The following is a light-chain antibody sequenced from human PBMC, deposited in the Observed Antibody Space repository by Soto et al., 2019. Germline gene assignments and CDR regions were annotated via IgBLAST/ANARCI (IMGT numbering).Light chain of an antibody. V-gene: IGLV2-18*01. J-gene: IGLJ1*01. Sequence: QSVLTQPPSVSGSPGQSVTISCTGTSSDLGRYNRVSWYQQPPGTAPKLLIYEVRNRPSGVPDRFSGSKSANTASLTISGLQAEDEADYYCSLYTSSSTVVFGTGTKVTVL. CDR3: SLYTSSSTVV. CDR1: SSDLGRYNR. CDR2: EVR.